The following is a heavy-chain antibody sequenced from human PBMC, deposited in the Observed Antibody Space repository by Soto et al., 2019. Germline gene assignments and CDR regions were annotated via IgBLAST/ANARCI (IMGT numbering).Heavy chain of an antibody. Sequence: GGSLRLSCAASGFTFSSYWMSWVRQAPGKGLEWVAKIKQDGSEKYYVDSVKGRFTISRDNTKNSLYQQMNSLRAEDTVVYYCARGAPEYSSGWYWFDPWGQGTLVTVSS. CDR1: GFTFSSYW. V-gene: IGHV3-7*01. J-gene: IGHJ5*02. CDR3: ARGAPEYSSGWYWFDP. D-gene: IGHD6-19*01. CDR2: IKQDGSEK.